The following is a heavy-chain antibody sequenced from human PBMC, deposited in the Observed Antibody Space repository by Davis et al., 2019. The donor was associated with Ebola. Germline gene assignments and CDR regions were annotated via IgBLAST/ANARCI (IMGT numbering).Heavy chain of an antibody. CDR3: ARPPGDSSGYYDDY. Sequence: MPSETLSLTCTVSGGSISSSSYYWGWIRQPPGKGLEWIGSIYYSGSTYYNPSLKSRVTISVDTSKNQFSLKLSSVTAADTAVYYCARPPGDSSGYYDDYWGQGTLVTVSS. J-gene: IGHJ4*02. D-gene: IGHD3-22*01. CDR1: GGSISSSSYY. CDR2: IYYSGST. V-gene: IGHV4-39*01.